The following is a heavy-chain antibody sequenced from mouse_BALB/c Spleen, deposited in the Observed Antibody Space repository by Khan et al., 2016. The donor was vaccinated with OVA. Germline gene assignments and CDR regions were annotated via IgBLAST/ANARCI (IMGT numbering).Heavy chain of an antibody. D-gene: IGHD1-1*02. Sequence: QVQLQQPGAELVKPGTSVKISCKASGYTFTSYYMYWVKQRPGQGLEWIGGINPNNGDSNFNEKFKSKATLTVDKSSSTAYMQLGILTTEAYECSCCARAGYGSPFADWGQGTLVTVSA. J-gene: IGHJ3*01. V-gene: IGHV1S81*02. CDR1: GYTFTSYY. CDR3: ARAGYGSPFAD. CDR2: INPNNGDS.